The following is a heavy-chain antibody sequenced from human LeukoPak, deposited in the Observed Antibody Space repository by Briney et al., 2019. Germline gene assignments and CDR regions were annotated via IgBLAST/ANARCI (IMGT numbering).Heavy chain of an antibody. CDR2: ITYSGST. D-gene: IGHD2-15*01. J-gene: IGHJ6*02. Sequence: PLETLSLTCTVSGGSISNGGYYWSWIRQHPGKGLEWIGCITYSGSTYYNPSLKSRVSMSVDTSMNQLSLKLSSVTAADTAVYYCARDVGSYGMDFWGQGTTVTVSS. CDR1: GGSISNGGYY. CDR3: ARDVGSYGMDF. V-gene: IGHV4-31*03.